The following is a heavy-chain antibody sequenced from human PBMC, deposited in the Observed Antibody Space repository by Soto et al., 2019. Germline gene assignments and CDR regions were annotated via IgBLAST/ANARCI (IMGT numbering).Heavy chain of an antibody. D-gene: IGHD3-10*01. CDR2: IYYSGST. Sequence: SETLSLTCTVSGGSISSGDYYWSWIRQPPGKGLEWIGYIYYSGSTYYNPSLKSRDTISVDTSKNQFSLKLSSVTAADTAVYYCARGVGGLWFGELSKYYYGMDVWGQGTTVTVSS. CDR3: ARGVGGLWFGELSKYYYGMDV. V-gene: IGHV4-30-4*01. J-gene: IGHJ6*02. CDR1: GGSISSGDYY.